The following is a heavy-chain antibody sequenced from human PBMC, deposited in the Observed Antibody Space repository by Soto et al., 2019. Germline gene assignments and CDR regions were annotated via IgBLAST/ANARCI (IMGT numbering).Heavy chain of an antibody. V-gene: IGHV1-3*01. Sequence: VASVKVSCKASGYTFTSYAMHWVRQAPGQRLEWMGWINAGNGNTKYSQKFQGRVTITRDTSASTAYMELSSLRSEDTAVYYCAVLLRWFGESPPFDYWGQGTLVTVSS. J-gene: IGHJ4*02. CDR1: GYTFTSYA. CDR3: AVLLRWFGESPPFDY. D-gene: IGHD3-10*01. CDR2: INAGNGNT.